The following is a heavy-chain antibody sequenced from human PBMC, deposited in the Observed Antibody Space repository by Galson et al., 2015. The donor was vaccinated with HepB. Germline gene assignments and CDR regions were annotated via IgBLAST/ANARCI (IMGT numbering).Heavy chain of an antibody. CDR1: GFSLNTYGMR. CDR2: IDWDDVI. J-gene: IGHJ4*02. Sequence: PALVKPTQTLTLTCTFSGFSLNTYGMRVNWIRQPPGKALEWVARIDWDDVIFYSTPLRNRLTISKDTSKNQVVLTMTNMDPVDTATYYCTRMEVGPSGLFDYWGQGILVTVSS. CDR3: TRMEVGPSGLFDY. V-gene: IGHV2-70*04. D-gene: IGHD1-26*01.